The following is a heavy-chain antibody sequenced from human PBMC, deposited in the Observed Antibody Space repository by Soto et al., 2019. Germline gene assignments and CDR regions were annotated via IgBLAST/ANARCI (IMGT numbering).Heavy chain of an antibody. J-gene: IGHJ6*01. CDR1: GFSFSNFA. V-gene: IGHV3-23*01. CDR2: ISGSGGST. Sequence: GVSLRLSCAASGFSFSNFAVTWVRPAPGKGLEWVSAISGSGGSTYYADSVKGRFTISRDNSKNTLYLQMNSLRADHSAVYYCAKRVRTCDYCYYGMGDWGRETTVTASS. CDR3: AKRVRTCDYCYYGMGD. D-gene: IGHD2-21*01.